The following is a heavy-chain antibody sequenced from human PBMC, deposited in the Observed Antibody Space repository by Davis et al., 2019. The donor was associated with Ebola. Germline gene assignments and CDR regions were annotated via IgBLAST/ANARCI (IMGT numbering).Heavy chain of an antibody. D-gene: IGHD3-9*01. CDR2: ISSTSTYI. CDR3: ARDRSEASGDILTAYYAFDY. V-gene: IGHV3-21*01. J-gene: IGHJ4*02. CDR1: GFTFSSYS. Sequence: PGGSLRLSCAASGFTFSSYSMNWVRQAPGKGLEWVSSISSTSTYIYYPDSLKGRFTISRDNAKNSLYLQMNSLRAEDTAVYYCARDRSEASGDILTAYYAFDYWGQGTLVTVSS.